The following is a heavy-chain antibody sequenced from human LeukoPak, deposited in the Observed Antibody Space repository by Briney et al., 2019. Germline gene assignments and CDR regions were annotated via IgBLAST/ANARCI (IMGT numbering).Heavy chain of an antibody. Sequence: GGSLRLSCAASGFTFSSYAMGWVRQAPGKGLEWVSSISGSGGKTNYADSVKGRFTLSRDNSKNTLSLQMDSLRAEDTAVYYCAKAPRDSSGYFLFFFDHWGQGTLVTVSS. CDR3: AKAPRDSSGYFLFFFDH. CDR2: ISGSGGKT. V-gene: IGHV3-23*01. CDR1: GFTFSSYA. D-gene: IGHD3-22*01. J-gene: IGHJ4*02.